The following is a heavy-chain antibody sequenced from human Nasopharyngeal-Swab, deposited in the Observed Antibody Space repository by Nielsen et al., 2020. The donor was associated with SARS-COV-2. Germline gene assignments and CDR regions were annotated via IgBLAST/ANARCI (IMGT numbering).Heavy chain of an antibody. V-gene: IGHV3-7*01. J-gene: IGHJ6*02. Sequence: GGSLRLSCAASGFTFSSYWMTWVRQAPGKGREWVANIKHDGSAKYYADSVKGRFTITRDNAKSSLHLQMTSLRAEDTAVYYCARHYDFWSGYYNSHFYGMDVWGQGTTVTVSS. CDR1: GFTFSSYW. D-gene: IGHD3-3*01. CDR3: ARHYDFWSGYYNSHFYGMDV. CDR2: IKHDGSAK.